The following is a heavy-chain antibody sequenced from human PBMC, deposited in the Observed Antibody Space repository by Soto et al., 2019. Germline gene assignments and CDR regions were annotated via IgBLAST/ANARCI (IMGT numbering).Heavy chain of an antibody. Sequence: GGSLRLSCAASGFTFSNAWMSWVRQAPGKGLEWVGRIKSKTDGGTTDYAAPVKGRFTISRDDSKNTLYLQMNSLKTEDTAVYYCTTGPGNWEYYYYYYMDVWGNGTTVTVSS. CDR2: IKSKTDGGTT. V-gene: IGHV3-15*01. J-gene: IGHJ6*03. CDR1: GFTFSNAW. CDR3: TTGPGNWEYYYYYYMDV. D-gene: IGHD1-26*01.